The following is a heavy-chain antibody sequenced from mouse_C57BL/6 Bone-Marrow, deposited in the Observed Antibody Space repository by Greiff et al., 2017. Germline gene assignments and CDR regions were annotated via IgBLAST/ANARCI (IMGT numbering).Heavy chain of an antibody. J-gene: IGHJ4*01. CDR3: ARRETMITTGYYAMDY. V-gene: IGHV1-80*01. Sequence: VKLQQSGAELVKPGASVKISCKASGYAFSSYWMNWVKQRPGKGLEWIGQIYPGDGDTNYNGKFKGKATLTADKSSSTAYMQLSSLTSEDSAVYFCARRETMITTGYYAMDYWGQGTSVTVSS. CDR2: IYPGDGDT. CDR1: GYAFSSYW. D-gene: IGHD2-4*01.